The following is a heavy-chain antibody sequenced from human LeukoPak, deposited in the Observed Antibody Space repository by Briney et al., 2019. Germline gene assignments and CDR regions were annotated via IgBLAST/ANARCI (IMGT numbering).Heavy chain of an antibody. J-gene: IGHJ4*02. CDR2: ISSIGSTI. D-gene: IGHD4-17*01. Sequence: PGGSLRLSCAASGFTFSSYEMNWVRQAPGKGLEWVSYISSIGSTIYYADSVKGRFTISRDNAKNSLYLQMNSLRAEDTAVYYCARGGPDYGDYGDYWGQGTLVTVSS. CDR1: GFTFSSYE. V-gene: IGHV3-48*03. CDR3: ARGGPDYGDYGDY.